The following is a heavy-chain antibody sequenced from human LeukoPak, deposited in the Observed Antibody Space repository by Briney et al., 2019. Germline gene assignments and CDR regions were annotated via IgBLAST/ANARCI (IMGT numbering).Heavy chain of an antibody. CDR1: GFIFRSYE. Sequence: GGSLRLSCAASGFIFRSYEMNWVRQAPGKGLEWVSYISSSGSTIYYADSVKGRFTISRDNSKNTLYLQMNSLRAEDTAVYYCAKDPDCTSGICYTFFDYWGQGTLVTVSS. V-gene: IGHV3-48*03. D-gene: IGHD2-8*01. CDR2: ISSSGSTI. J-gene: IGHJ4*02. CDR3: AKDPDCTSGICYTFFDY.